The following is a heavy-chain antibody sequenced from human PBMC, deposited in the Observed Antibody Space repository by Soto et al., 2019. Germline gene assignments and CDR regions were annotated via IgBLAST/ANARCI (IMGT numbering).Heavy chain of an antibody. V-gene: IGHV3-30*18. CDR1: GFNFSTYG. D-gene: IGHD6-19*01. CDR2: ISYDGSKE. CDR3: AKEGRKWLIYYYYGMDV. J-gene: IGHJ6*02. Sequence: QEQLAESGGGVVQPGKSLRLSCAASGFNFSTYGMHWVRQVPGQGPEWVAVISYDGSKETYADSVKGRFTISRDNSKNTLYLQMSSLRVEDTALYSCAKEGRKWLIYYYYGMDVWGQGTPVTVSS.